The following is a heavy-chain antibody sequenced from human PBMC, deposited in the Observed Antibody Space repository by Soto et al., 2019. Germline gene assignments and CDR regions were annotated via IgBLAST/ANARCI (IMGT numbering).Heavy chain of an antibody. CDR3: ARDDLNRGGKYFDY. D-gene: IGHD2-15*01. J-gene: IGHJ4*02. Sequence: QVQLVQSGAEVKKPGASVKVSCKASGYSFTTHDITWLRQAPGKGLEWVGRISTDRGDTIYPQNLQGRVTMTTDSSTSTIYIELKSLRSDDTAVYYCARDDLNRGGKYFDYWGQGTLVTVSS. V-gene: IGHV1-18*01. CDR2: ISTDRGDT. CDR1: GYSFTTHD.